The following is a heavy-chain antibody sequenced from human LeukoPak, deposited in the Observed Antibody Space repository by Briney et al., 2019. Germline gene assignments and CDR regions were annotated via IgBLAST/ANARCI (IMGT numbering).Heavy chain of an antibody. J-gene: IGHJ4*02. CDR3: AKVWRDDHISGSYRGFHH. D-gene: IGHD3-16*02. CDR1: GFTFDSYG. CDR2: ISYDGSNK. Sequence: GGSLGLSCAASGFTFDSYGIHWVRQAPSKGLEWVAGISYDGSNKYFGGSVKGRFTISRDNSRNTVYLQMNSLRIEDTATYYCAKVWRDDHISGSYRGFHHWGQGTLVTVSS. V-gene: IGHV3-30*18.